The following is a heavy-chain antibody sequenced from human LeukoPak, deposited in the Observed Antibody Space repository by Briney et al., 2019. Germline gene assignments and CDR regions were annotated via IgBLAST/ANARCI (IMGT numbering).Heavy chain of an antibody. CDR1: GGSFSGYY. V-gene: IGHV4-34*01. D-gene: IGHD5-24*01. CDR3: AGGRRSVATRYDY. CDR2: INHSGST. Sequence: PSETLSLTCAVYGGSFSGYYWSWIRQPPGKGLEWIGEINHSGSTNYNPSLKSRVTISVDTSKNQFSLKLSSVTAADTAVYYCAGGRRSVATRYDYWGQGTLVTVSS. J-gene: IGHJ4*02.